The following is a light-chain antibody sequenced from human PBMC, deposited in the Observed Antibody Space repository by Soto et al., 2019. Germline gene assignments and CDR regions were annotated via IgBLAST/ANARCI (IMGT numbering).Light chain of an antibody. CDR2: DND. CDR3: ATWDSSLSGWA. Sequence: QTVVTQPPSVSAAPGQRVTISCSGSTSNIGNNYVSWYQQLPGTAPKLLIYDNDKRPSGIPDRFSGSRSGTSATLGITGLQTGDEADYYCATWDSSLSGWAFGGGTKLTVL. J-gene: IGLJ2*01. V-gene: IGLV1-51*01. CDR1: TSNIGNNY.